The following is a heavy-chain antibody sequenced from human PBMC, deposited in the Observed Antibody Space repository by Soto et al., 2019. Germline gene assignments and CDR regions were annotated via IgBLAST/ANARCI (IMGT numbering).Heavy chain of an antibody. CDR3: ARDLSAADSAFDI. J-gene: IGHJ3*02. Sequence: ASVKVSCKASGYTFTSYAMHWVRQAPGQRLEWMGWINAGNGNTKYSQKFQGRVTITRDTSASTAYMELSSLRSEDTAVYYCARDLSAADSAFDIWGQGTMVTVSS. D-gene: IGHD6-13*01. V-gene: IGHV1-3*01. CDR1: GYTFTSYA. CDR2: INAGNGNT.